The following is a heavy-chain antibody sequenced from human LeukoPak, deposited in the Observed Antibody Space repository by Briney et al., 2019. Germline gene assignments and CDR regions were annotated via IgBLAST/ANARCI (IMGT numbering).Heavy chain of an antibody. J-gene: IGHJ3*02. Sequence: SETLSLTCAVYGGSFSGYYWSWIRQPPGKGLEWIGEINHSGSTYYNPSLKSRVTISVDTSKNQFSLKLSSVTAADTAVYYCASPMTNDAFDIWGQGTMVTVSS. CDR3: ASPMTNDAFDI. V-gene: IGHV4-34*01. CDR2: INHSGST. CDR1: GGSFSGYY.